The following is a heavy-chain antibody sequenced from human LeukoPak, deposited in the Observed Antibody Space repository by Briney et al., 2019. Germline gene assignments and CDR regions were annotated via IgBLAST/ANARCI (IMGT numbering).Heavy chain of an antibody. J-gene: IGHJ6*03. Sequence: ASVKVSCKASGYTFTGYYMHWVRQAPGQGLEWMGWINPNSGGTNYAQKLQGRVTMTTDTSTSTAYMELRSLRSDDTAVYYCARGATHLAYYYYYMDVWGKGTTVTVSS. CDR2: INPNSGGT. V-gene: IGHV1-2*02. D-gene: IGHD1-26*01. CDR1: GYTFTGYY. CDR3: ARGATHLAYYYYYMDV.